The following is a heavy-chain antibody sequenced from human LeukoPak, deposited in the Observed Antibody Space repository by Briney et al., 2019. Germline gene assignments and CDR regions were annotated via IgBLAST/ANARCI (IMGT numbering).Heavy chain of an antibody. D-gene: IGHD3-22*01. CDR3: ATAPPYDSSGYYLGYYFDY. J-gene: IGHJ4*02. CDR1: GYTFTTYD. CDR2: MNPNSGNT. Sequence: GASVKVSCKASGYTFTTYDINWVRQATGQGLEWMGWMNPNSGNTGFAQKIQGRVTITRNTSISTAYMELSSLRSEDTAVYYCATAPPYDSSGYYLGYYFDYWGQGTLVTVSS. V-gene: IGHV1-8*03.